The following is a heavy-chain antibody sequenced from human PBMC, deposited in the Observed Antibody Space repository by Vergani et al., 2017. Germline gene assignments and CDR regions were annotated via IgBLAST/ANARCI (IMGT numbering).Heavy chain of an antibody. Sequence: QVQLQESGPGLVKPSETLSLTCTVSGGPISSYYWSWIRQPPGKGLEWIGDIYYSGSTNYNPSLKSRVTISVDTSKNQFSLKLSSVTAADTAVYYCARVQLWPRYYFDYWGQGTLVTVSS. J-gene: IGHJ4*02. CDR1: GGPISSYY. V-gene: IGHV4-59*01. D-gene: IGHD5-18*01. CDR3: ARVQLWPRYYFDY. CDR2: IYYSGST.